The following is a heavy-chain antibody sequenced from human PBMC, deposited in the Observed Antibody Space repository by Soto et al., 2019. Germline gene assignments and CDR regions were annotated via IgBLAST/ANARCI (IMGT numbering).Heavy chain of an antibody. CDR1: GFTFSSYG. Sequence: QVQLVESGGGVVQPGRSLRLSCAASGFTFSSYGMHWVRQAPGKGLEWVAVISYDGSNKYYADSVKGRFTISRDNSKNTLYLQMNSLRAEDTAVYYCAKDRALLRFLEWLLDDAFDIWGQGTMVTVS. J-gene: IGHJ3*02. CDR3: AKDRALLRFLEWLLDDAFDI. V-gene: IGHV3-30*18. D-gene: IGHD3-3*01. CDR2: ISYDGSNK.